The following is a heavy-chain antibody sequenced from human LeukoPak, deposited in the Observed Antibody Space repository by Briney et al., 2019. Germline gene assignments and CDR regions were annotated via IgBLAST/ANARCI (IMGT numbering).Heavy chain of an antibody. V-gene: IGHV7-4-1*02. CDR1: GYTFTSYA. CDR2: INTNTGNP. D-gene: IGHD3-22*01. Sequence: ASVKVSCKASGYTFTSYAMNWVRQAPGQGLEWMGWINTNTGNPTYAQGFTGRFVFSLDTSVSTAYLQISSLKAEDTAVYYCARWEDYDTVRPPDAFDIWGQGTMATVSS. CDR3: ARWEDYDTVRPPDAFDI. J-gene: IGHJ3*02.